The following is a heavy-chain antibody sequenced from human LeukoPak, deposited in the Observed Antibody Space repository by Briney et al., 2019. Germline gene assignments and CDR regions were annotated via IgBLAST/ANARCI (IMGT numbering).Heavy chain of an antibody. D-gene: IGHD2-8*01. CDR3: GRGGSQRVSS. J-gene: IGHJ4*02. CDR2: IKPDGSEK. V-gene: IGHV3-7*01. Sequence: PGGSLRLSCIASGFTFSDYWMSWVRQAPGKGLEGVAKIKPDGSEKYYVDSVKGRFSISRDNAKKSLYLQMNSLRVEDTAVYYCGRGGSQRVSSWGQGTLVTVSS. CDR1: GFTFSDYW.